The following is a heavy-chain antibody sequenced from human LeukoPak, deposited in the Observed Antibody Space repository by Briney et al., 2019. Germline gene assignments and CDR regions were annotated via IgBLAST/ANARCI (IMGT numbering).Heavy chain of an antibody. CDR1: GFTFSSYG. CDR3: ARDQQSKYYFDY. D-gene: IGHD6-13*01. J-gene: IGHJ4*02. Sequence: GRSLRLSCAACGFTFSSYGVHWVRQAPGKGVEGVAVIWYDGSNKYYAVSVKGRFTISRDNSKNTLYLQMNSLRAEDTAVYYCARDQQSKYYFDYWGQGTLVTVSS. V-gene: IGHV3-33*01. CDR2: IWYDGSNK.